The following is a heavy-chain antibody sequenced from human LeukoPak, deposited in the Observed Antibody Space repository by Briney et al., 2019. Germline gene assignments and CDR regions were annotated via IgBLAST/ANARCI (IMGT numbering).Heavy chain of an antibody. Sequence: GGSLRLSCAASGFTFSSYAMSWVRQAPGKGLEWVSAISGSGGSTYYADSVKGRFTISRNNSKNTLYLQMNSLRAEDTAVYYCAKDPFYDSINWFDPWGQGTLVTVSS. CDR3: AKDPFYDSINWFDP. D-gene: IGHD3-22*01. J-gene: IGHJ5*02. CDR1: GFTFSSYA. V-gene: IGHV3-23*01. CDR2: ISGSGGST.